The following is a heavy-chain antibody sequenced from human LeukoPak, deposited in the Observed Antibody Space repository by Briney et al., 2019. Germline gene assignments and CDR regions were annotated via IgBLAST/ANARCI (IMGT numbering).Heavy chain of an antibody. CDR1: GGSISSGGYY. J-gene: IGHJ2*01. V-gene: IGHV4-31*03. CDR2: IYYSGST. Sequence: PSQTLSLTCTVSGGSISSGGYYWSWIRQHPGKGLEWIGYIYYSGSTYYNPSLKSRVTISVGTSKNQFSLKLSSVTAADTAVYYCARDRLGFDWYFDLWGRGTLVTVSS. D-gene: IGHD3-10*01. CDR3: ARDRLGFDWYFDL.